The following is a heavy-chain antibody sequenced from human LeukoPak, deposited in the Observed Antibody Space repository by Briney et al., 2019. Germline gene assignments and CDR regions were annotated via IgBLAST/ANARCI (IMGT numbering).Heavy chain of an antibody. CDR3: AGGVLPYYFDY. D-gene: IGHD6-13*01. Sequence: GGSLRLSCAASGFAVNSNCMSWVRQAPGKGLEWVSVIYSAGTTFYADSVKGRLSIARDNSKNTLYLHMDSLRVEDTAVYYCAGGVLPYYFDYWGQGTLVSVSA. J-gene: IGHJ4*02. CDR2: IYSAGTT. V-gene: IGHV3-66*01. CDR1: GFAVNSNC.